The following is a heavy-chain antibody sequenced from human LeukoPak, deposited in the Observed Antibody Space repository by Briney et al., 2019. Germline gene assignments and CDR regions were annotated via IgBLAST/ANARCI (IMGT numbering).Heavy chain of an antibody. CDR2: INSDGRST. V-gene: IGHV3-74*01. Sequence: GGSLRLXCAASGFTFSSYWMHWVRQAPGKGLVWVSRINSDGRSTSYADSVKGRFTISRDNAKNTLYLQMNSLRAEDTAVYYCARVAYYCSSTSCYAPFDYWGQGTLVTVSS. J-gene: IGHJ4*02. CDR3: ARVAYYCSSTSCYAPFDY. D-gene: IGHD2-2*01. CDR1: GFTFSSYW.